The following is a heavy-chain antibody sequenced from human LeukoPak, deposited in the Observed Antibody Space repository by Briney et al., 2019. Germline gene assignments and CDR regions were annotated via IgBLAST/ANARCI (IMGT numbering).Heavy chain of an antibody. D-gene: IGHD1-26*01. Sequence: PGGSLRLSCTVSGFTFSTYAMHWVRQAPGKGLEWVAVISHDGSNKYYSDSVKGRFTVSRENSKNTLYLQMNSLRVEDTAVYYCARRGGSYFDYWGQGTLVTVSS. V-gene: IGHV3-30*04. CDR1: GFTFSTYA. CDR2: ISHDGSNK. J-gene: IGHJ4*02. CDR3: ARRGGSYFDY.